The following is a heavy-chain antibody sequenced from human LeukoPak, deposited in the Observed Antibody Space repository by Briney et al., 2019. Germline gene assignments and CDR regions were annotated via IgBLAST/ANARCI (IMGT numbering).Heavy chain of an antibody. J-gene: IGHJ6*02. CDR3: ARDRYGMDV. V-gene: IGHV3-30-3*01. Sequence: PGGSRRLSCAASGFTFSSFSSYAMHWVREAPGKGLEWVAVISYDGSNKYYAESVKGRFTISRDNSKNTLYLQMNSLRAEDTAVYYCARDRYGMDVWGQGTTVTVSS. CDR1: GFTFSSFSSYA. CDR2: ISYDGSNK.